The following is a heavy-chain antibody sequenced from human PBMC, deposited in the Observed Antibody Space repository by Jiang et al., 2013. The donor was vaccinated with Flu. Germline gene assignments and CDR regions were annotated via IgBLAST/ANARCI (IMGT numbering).Heavy chain of an antibody. J-gene: IGHJ4*02. V-gene: IGHV3-9*01. CDR3: AKGSTLADYTSPDS. D-gene: IGHD3-3*01. CDR1: GFTFDDYA. CDR2: TSWNSHII. Sequence: LVQPGRSLRLTCAASGFTFDDYAMHWVRQAPGKGLEWVSTTSWNSHIIYYADSVKGRFTISRDNARNSLYLQMNTLKTEDTALYYCAKGSTLADYTSPDSWGQGTLVTVSS.